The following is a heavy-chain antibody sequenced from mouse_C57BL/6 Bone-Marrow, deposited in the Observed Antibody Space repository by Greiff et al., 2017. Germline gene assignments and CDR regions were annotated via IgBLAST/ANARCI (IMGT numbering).Heavy chain of an antibody. J-gene: IGHJ2*01. CDR3: ASSYYYGYFDF. CDR2: IDPSDSYT. V-gene: IGHV1-69*01. D-gene: IGHD1-1*01. Sequence: VQLQQPGAELVMPGASVKLSCKASGYTFTSYWMHWVKQRPGQGLEWIGEIDPSDSYTNYNQKFKGKSTLTVDKSSSTAYMQLSSLTSEDSAVYYCASSYYYGYFDFWGPGTTLTVSS. CDR1: GYTFTSYW.